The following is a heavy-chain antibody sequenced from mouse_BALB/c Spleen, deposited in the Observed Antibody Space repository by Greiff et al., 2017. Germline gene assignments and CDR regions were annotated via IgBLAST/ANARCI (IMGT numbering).Heavy chain of an antibody. D-gene: IGHD2-2*01. J-gene: IGHJ3*01. Sequence: EVKLVESGGGLVKPGGSLKLSCAASGFTFSSYAMSWVRQTPEKRLEWVATISSGGSYTYYPDSVKGRFTISRDNAKNTLYLQMSSLRSEDTAMYYCARGGDGYDGFAYWGQGTLVTVSA. V-gene: IGHV5-9-3*01. CDR3: ARGGDGYDGFAY. CDR2: ISSGGSYT. CDR1: GFTFSSYA.